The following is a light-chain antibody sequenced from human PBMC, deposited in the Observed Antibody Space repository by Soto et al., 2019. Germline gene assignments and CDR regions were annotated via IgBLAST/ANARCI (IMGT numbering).Light chain of an antibody. J-gene: IGLJ3*02. CDR1: SSDVGSYNL. CDR3: CSYAGSSTWV. V-gene: IGLV2-23*02. CDR2: EVT. Sequence: QSALTQPASVSGSPGQSITISCTGTSSDVGSYNLVSWYQHHPGKAPKFMIYEVTKRPSGVANRFSGSKSGNTASLTISGLHAEDGADYYCCSYAGSSTWVFGGGTKLTVL.